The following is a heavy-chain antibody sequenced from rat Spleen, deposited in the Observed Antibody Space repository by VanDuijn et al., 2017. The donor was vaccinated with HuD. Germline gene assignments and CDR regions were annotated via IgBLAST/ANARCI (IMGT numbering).Heavy chain of an antibody. J-gene: IGHJ2*01. CDR1: GFTFSDYY. D-gene: IGHD1-4*01. V-gene: IGHV5-20*01. CDR2: ISSDGGRN. CDR3: SPLPGRNLAY. Sequence: EVQLVESDGGLVQPGRSLKLSCAASGFTFSDYYMAWVRQAPTKGLEWVATISSDGGRNFYRDSVKGRFTISRDNAKSSLYLQMSSLRSEDKATYYCSPLPGRNLAYWGQGVVVTVSS.